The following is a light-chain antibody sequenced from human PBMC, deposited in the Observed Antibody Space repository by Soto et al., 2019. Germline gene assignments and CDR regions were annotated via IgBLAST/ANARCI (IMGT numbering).Light chain of an antibody. V-gene: IGKV3-20*01. CDR1: QSVNRDY. CDR3: QQYGISLT. Sequence: IVLTHSPGTLSLSPGERATLSFSASQSVNRDYRAWYQQKPGQASRLLLYGASSRVTGIPQGLSDSGSGTDLTLHLSRLESEDFAVYYCQQYGISLTFGQGTRLEI. CDR2: GAS. J-gene: IGKJ5*01.